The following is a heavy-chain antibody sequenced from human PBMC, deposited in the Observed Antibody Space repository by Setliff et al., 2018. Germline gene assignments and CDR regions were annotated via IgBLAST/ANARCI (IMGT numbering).Heavy chain of an antibody. CDR1: GYSFTSYG. CDR2: ITTYNDNT. J-gene: IGHJ6*03. CDR3: VRDSRITVLGVDNYHYMDV. D-gene: IGHD3-3*01. Sequence: ASVKVSCKTSGYSFTSYGISWVRQAPGQGLEWMGHITTYNDNTKYAQKFQGRITVTTDLYTSTAYLDLRSLRSDDTAVYYCVRDSRITVLGVDNYHYMDVWGRGTTVTVSS. V-gene: IGHV1-18*01.